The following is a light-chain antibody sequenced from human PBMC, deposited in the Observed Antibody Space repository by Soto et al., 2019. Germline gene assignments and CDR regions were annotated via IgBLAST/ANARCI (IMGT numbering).Light chain of an antibody. CDR2: EVS. CDR3: ASLTTTNFV. Sequence: QSVLTQPASVSGSPGQSITISCTGTSSDVGAYNLVSWYQHHPDKAPKLMISEVSNRPSGVSDRFSGSKSGNTASLTISGLQAEDEADYYCASLTTTNFVFGTGIKLTVL. J-gene: IGLJ1*01. CDR1: SSDVGAYNL. V-gene: IGLV2-14*01.